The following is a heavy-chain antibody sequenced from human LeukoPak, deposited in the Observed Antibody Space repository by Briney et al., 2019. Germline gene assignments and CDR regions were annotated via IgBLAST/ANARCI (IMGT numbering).Heavy chain of an antibody. V-gene: IGHV3-23*01. CDR3: AKSPTGNYYYGMDV. J-gene: IGHJ6*02. CDR1: GFTFTNYA. CDR2: ISGRGIST. Sequence: GGSLRLSCAASGFTFTNYAMSWVRQAPGKGLGWVSAISGRGISTYYAGSGKGRFTISRDNSKNTLSLQMNTLRAEDTAVYYCAKSPTGNYYYGMDVWGQGTTVTVSS. D-gene: IGHD1-14*01.